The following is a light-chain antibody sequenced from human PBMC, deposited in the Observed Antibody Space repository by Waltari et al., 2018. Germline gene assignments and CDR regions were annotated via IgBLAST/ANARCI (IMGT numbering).Light chain of an antibody. CDR3: QQRSNWPFS. CDR1: QSVSSD. CDR2: DAS. V-gene: IGKV3-11*01. J-gene: IGKJ4*01. Sequence: EIVLTQSPATLSLSPGERATLSCRAGQSVSSDLAWFLQKPGQAPRLLIYDASDRATGFPAVFRVSRDGTDHSLTISSLEPVDFAVYYCQQRSNWPFSFGGGTKVEIK.